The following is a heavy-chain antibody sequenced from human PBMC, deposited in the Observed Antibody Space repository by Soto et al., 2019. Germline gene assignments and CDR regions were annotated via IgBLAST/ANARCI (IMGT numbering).Heavy chain of an antibody. CDR2: ISYDGSNK. Sequence: VQLLESGGGLVQPGGSLRLSCAASGFTFSSYGMHWVRQAPGKGLEWVAVISYDGSNKYYADSVKGRFTISRDNSKNTLYLQMNSLRAEDTAVYYCAKGPHYYDSSGYYPPFDPWGQGTLVTVSS. D-gene: IGHD3-22*01. CDR3: AKGPHYYDSSGYYPPFDP. CDR1: GFTFSSYG. J-gene: IGHJ5*02. V-gene: IGHV3-30*18.